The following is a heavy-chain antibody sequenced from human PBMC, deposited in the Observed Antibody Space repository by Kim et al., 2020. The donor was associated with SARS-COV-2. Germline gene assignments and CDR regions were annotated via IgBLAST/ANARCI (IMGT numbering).Heavy chain of an antibody. J-gene: IGHJ4*02. V-gene: IGHV3-30*03. CDR2: ISYDGSNK. D-gene: IGHD3-22*01. Sequence: GGSLRLSCAASGFTFSSYGMHWVRQAPGKGLEWVAVISYDGSNKYYADSVKGRFTISRDNSKNTLYLQMNSLRAEDTAVYYCASPGGNYYDSSGAFDYWGQGTLVTVSS. CDR3: ASPGGNYYDSSGAFDY. CDR1: GFTFSSYG.